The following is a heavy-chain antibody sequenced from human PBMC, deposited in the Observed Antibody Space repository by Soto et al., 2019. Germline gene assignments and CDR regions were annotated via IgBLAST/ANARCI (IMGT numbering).Heavy chain of an antibody. Sequence: GGSLRLSCAASGFTFSGSAMHWVRQASGKGLEWVGRIRSKANNYATAYAASVEGRFTISRDDSKNTAHLQMNSLKTEYTAVYYCASDTARVYYGLDVWGLGTTVTVSS. CDR1: GFTFSGSA. D-gene: IGHD5-18*01. CDR3: ASDTARVYYGLDV. J-gene: IGHJ6*02. CDR2: IRSKANNYAT. V-gene: IGHV3-73*01.